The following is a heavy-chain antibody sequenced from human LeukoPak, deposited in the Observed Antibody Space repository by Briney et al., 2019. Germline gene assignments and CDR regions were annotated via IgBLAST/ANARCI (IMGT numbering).Heavy chain of an antibody. J-gene: IGHJ6*03. Sequence: SETLSLTCAVSGYSISSGYYWGWIRQPPGKGLEWIGSIYQSGSTYYNPSLKSRVTISVDTSKNQFSLKLSSVTAADTAVYYCARLRWSGYYYYYMDVWGKGTTVTVSS. CDR3: ARLRWSGYYYYYMDV. CDR2: IYQSGST. V-gene: IGHV4-38-2*01. CDR1: GYSISSGYY. D-gene: IGHD3-3*01.